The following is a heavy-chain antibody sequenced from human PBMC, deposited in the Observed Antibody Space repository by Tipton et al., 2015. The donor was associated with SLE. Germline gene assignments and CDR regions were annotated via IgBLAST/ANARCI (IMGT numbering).Heavy chain of an antibody. Sequence: GPLRLSCAASGFTVSSNYVSWVRQAPGKGLDWISVIYRDERTYYADSVKGRFTISRDNSTNTVYVHMNSLRAEDTAIYYCAGGSGWPFDYWGQGTLVTVSS. CDR2: IYRDERT. CDR3: AGGSGWPFDY. D-gene: IGHD6-19*01. J-gene: IGHJ4*02. CDR1: GFTVSSNY. V-gene: IGHV3-66*02.